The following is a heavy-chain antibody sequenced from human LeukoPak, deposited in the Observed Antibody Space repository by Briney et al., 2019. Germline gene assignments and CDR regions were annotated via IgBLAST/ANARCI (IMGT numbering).Heavy chain of an antibody. CDR1: GFTFGGYA. Sequence: PGGSLRLSCAASGFTFGGYAMSWVRQAPGKGLEWVSAITGSGVTTYYADSVKGRFTISRDNSKNTLYLQMNSLRAEDTAVYYCARGDGFDYDSSGYYGIWGQGTMVTVSS. CDR2: ITGSGVTT. D-gene: IGHD3-22*01. J-gene: IGHJ3*02. CDR3: ARGDGFDYDSSGYYGI. V-gene: IGHV3-23*01.